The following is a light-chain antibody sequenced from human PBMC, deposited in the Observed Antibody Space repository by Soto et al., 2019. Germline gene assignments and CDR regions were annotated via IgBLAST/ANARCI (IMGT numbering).Light chain of an antibody. CDR3: QQRSNWPPIT. Sequence: EIVLTQPVATLSLSPGERATLSCRASQSVSSYLAWYQQKPGQAPRLLIYDASNRATGIPARFSGSGSGTDFTLTISSLEPEDFAVYYCQQRSNWPPITFGQGTRLEI. J-gene: IGKJ5*01. V-gene: IGKV3-11*01. CDR2: DAS. CDR1: QSVSSY.